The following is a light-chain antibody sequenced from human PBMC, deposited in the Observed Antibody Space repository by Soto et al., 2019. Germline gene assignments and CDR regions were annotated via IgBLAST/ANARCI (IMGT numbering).Light chain of an antibody. CDR3: CSDAGRSTSV. CDR2: EVS. J-gene: IGLJ1*01. CDR1: GSYNF. V-gene: IGLV2-23*02. Sequence: QSVLTQPASVSGSPGQSITISCTVGSYNFVSWYQQHPGKAPKVLIYEVSKRPSGVSDRFSGSKSGNTASLTISGLQAEDEADYYCCSDAGRSTSVFGTGTEVTVL.